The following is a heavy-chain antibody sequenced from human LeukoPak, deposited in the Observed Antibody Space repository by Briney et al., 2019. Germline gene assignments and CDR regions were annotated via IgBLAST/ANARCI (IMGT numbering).Heavy chain of an antibody. CDR3: AREYCSSTSCYTGEWFDP. CDR2: IYYSGST. Sequence: SETLSLTCTVSGGSISSYYWSWIRQPPGKGLEWIGYIYYSGSTNYNPSLKSRVTISVDTSKNQFSLKLSSVTAADTAVYYCAREYCSSTSCYTGEWFDPWGQGTLVTASS. D-gene: IGHD2-2*02. CDR1: GGSISSYY. J-gene: IGHJ5*02. V-gene: IGHV4-59*01.